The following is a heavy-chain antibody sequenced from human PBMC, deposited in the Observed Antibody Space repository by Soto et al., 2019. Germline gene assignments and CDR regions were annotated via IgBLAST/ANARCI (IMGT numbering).Heavy chain of an antibody. CDR2: IIPILGIA. V-gene: IGHV1-69*02. D-gene: IGHD3-10*01. CDR1: GGTFSSYT. CDR3: AAMVRGGIDY. Sequence: GASVKVSCKASGGTFSSYTISWVRQAPGQGLEWMGRIIPILGIANYAQMFQGRVTITAYKSTSTAYMGLSSLRSEDTAVYYCAAMVRGGIDYWGQGTQVTVSS. J-gene: IGHJ4*02.